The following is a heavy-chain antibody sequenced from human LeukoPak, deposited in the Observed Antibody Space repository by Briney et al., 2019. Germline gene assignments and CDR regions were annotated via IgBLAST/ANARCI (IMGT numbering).Heavy chain of an antibody. Sequence: GGSLRLSCAASEFTFSNALMNWVRQAPGKGLEWVGRIKSKADGGTTDFAAPVRGRFTISRDDSKNTLYLQMNSLKTEDTAVYYCTTQPSGGFSWGQGTLVSVSS. CDR3: TTQPSGGFS. J-gene: IGHJ4*02. D-gene: IGHD2/OR15-2a*01. CDR2: IKSKADGGTT. CDR1: EFTFSNAL. V-gene: IGHV3-15*01.